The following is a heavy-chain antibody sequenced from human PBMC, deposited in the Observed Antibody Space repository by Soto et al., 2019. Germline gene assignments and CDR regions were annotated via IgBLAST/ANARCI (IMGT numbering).Heavy chain of an antibody. V-gene: IGHV1-58*01. Sequence: VKVSCKASGFTFTTSAVQWVRQARGQRLEWKGWIVVGSGDKNYAQKFQERVTITRDMSTSTAYMELSSLRSEDTAVYYCAAGGPYDFWNKYGMDVWGQGTTVTVSS. CDR2: IVVGSGDK. CDR3: AAGGPYDFWNKYGMDV. CDR1: GFTFTTSA. J-gene: IGHJ6*02. D-gene: IGHD3-3*01.